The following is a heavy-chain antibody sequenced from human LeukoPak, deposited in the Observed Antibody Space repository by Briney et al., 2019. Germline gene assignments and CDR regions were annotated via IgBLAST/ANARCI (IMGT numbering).Heavy chain of an antibody. V-gene: IGHV4-34*01. CDR2: ISQSEGT. J-gene: IGHJ4*02. CDR1: GGSVSDYH. Sequence: SETLSLTCAVYGGSVSDYHWNWVRQPPGKGLEWIGEISQSEGTYYNASLKSRVTMSVDTTRNQFSLKLGSVTAADTAVYYCARHLMFRDSTYGPHLDYWGQGTLVTVSS. D-gene: IGHD3-10*01. CDR3: ARHLMFRDSTYGPHLDY.